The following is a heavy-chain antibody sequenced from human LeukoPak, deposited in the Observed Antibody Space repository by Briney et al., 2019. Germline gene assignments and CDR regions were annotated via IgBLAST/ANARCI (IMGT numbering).Heavy chain of an antibody. CDR2: IIPILGIA. CDR3: ARDYVKEIFDY. Sequence: ASVKVSCKASGGTFSSYTISWVRQAPGQGLEWMGRIIPILGIANYAQKFQGRVTIIADKSTSTAYMELSSLRSEDTAVYYCARDYVKEIFDYWGQGTLVTVSS. D-gene: IGHD4-17*01. V-gene: IGHV1-69*02. CDR1: GGTFSSYT. J-gene: IGHJ4*02.